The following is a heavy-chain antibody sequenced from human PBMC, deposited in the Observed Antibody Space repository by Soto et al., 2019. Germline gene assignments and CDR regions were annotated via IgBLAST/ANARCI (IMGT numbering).Heavy chain of an antibody. J-gene: IGHJ6*02. CDR1: GFTLSSYG. CDR3: AKDVYLGGRTGYHYYYGMDV. D-gene: IGHD1-1*01. Sequence: QVQLVESGGGVVQPGRSLRLSCAASGFTLSSYGIHWVRQAPGKGLEWVAVISYDGSNKYYVDSVRGRFTISRDSSKNTLYLQMNSLSAEDTAVYYCAKDVYLGGRTGYHYYYGMDVWGQGTTVTVSS. V-gene: IGHV3-30*18. CDR2: ISYDGSNK.